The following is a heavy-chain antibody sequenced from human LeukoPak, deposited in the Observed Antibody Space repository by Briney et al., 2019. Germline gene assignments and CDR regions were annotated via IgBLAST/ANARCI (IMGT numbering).Heavy chain of an antibody. Sequence: GGSLRLSCAASGFTFSSYAMSWVRQAPGKGLEWVSAISGSGGSTYYADSVKGRFTISRDNSKNTLYLQMNSLRAEDTAVYYCAKDKIRYCSSTSCHRSFDYWGQGTLVTVSS. CDR2: ISGSGGST. CDR1: GFTFSSYA. J-gene: IGHJ4*02. V-gene: IGHV3-23*01. D-gene: IGHD2-2*01. CDR3: AKDKIRYCSSTSCHRSFDY.